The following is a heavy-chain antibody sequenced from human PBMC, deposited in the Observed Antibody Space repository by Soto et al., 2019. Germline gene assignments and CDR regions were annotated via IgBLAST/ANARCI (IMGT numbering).Heavy chain of an antibody. V-gene: IGHV4-30-4*01. CDR3: ARVGGDHYFE. CDR1: GGSISNDDYF. Sequence: QVQLQESGPGLVKPSQTLSLTCTVSGGSISNDDYFWSWIRQAPGKGLEWVGYIYYMAVTYYAPSLKGRLAISVDASRNQFSLRLSSVTAADTAVYYCARVGGDHYFEWGQGSLVTVSS. CDR2: IYYMAVT. J-gene: IGHJ4*02. D-gene: IGHD3-10*01.